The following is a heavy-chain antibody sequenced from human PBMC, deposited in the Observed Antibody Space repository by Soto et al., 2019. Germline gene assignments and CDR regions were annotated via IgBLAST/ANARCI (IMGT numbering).Heavy chain of an antibody. D-gene: IGHD6-13*01. CDR3: ARGGRLAYSSSWFVTR. J-gene: IGHJ4*02. V-gene: IGHV4-34*01. CDR2: INHSGST. CDR1: GGSFSGYY. Sequence: QVQLQQWGAGLLKPSETLSLTCAVYGGSFSGYYWSWIRQPPGKGLEWIGEINHSGSTNYNPSLKSRVTISVDTSKNQFSLKLSSVTAADTAVYYCARGGRLAYSSSWFVTRWGQGTLVTVSS.